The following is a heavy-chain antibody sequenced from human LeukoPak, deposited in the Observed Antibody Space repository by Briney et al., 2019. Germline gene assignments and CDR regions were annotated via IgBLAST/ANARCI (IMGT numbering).Heavy chain of an antibody. CDR2: INPSGGST. CDR1: GYTFTSYY. J-gene: IGHJ4*02. CDR3: ARLSPLQGPDSSIFDY. V-gene: IGHV1-46*01. Sequence: ASVKVSCKAPGYTFTSYYMHWVRQAPGQGLEWMGIINPSGGSTSYAQKFQGRVTMTRDTSTSTVYMELSSLRSEDTAVYYCARLSPLQGPDSSIFDYWGQGTLVTVSS. D-gene: IGHD6-13*01.